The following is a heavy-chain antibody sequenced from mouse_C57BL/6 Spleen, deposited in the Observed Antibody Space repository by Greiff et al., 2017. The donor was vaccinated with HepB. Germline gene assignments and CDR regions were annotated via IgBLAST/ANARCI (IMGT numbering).Heavy chain of an antibody. J-gene: IGHJ2*01. Sequence: EVKLQESGPELVKPGASVKIPCKASGYTFTDYNMDWVKQSHGKSLEWMGDINPNNGGTIYNQKFKGKATLTVDKSSSTAYMDLRSLTSEDTAVYYCAREARDYGGFDYWGQGTTLTVSS. D-gene: IGHD2-4*01. V-gene: IGHV1-18*01. CDR1: GYTFTDYN. CDR2: INPNNGGT. CDR3: AREARDYGGFDY.